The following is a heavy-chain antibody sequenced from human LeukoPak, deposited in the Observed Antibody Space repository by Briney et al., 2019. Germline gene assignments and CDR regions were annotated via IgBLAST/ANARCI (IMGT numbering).Heavy chain of an antibody. CDR2: ISSSSSTI. J-gene: IGHJ6*03. CDR3: ARGVSEGGVYYDFWSTPGQDYYYYMDV. V-gene: IGHV3-48*01. CDR1: GFTFSSYS. D-gene: IGHD3-3*01. Sequence: PGGSLRLSCAASGFTFSSYSMNWVRQAPGEGLEWVSYISSSSSTIYYADSVKGRFTISRENAKNSLYLQMNSLRAEDTAVYYCARGVSEGGVYYDFWSTPGQDYYYYMDVWGKGTTVTVSS.